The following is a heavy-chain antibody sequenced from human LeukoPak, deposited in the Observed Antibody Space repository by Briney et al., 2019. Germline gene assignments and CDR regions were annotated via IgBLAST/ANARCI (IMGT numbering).Heavy chain of an antibody. J-gene: IGHJ4*02. Sequence: GGSLRLSCAASGFTFSKYWMNWVRQAPGKGLEWVANINQDGSEKHYVDSVKGRFTISRDNSKNTLYLQMNSLRAEDTAVYYCARDRAEAVWFGESRENAWGYWGQGTLVTVSS. D-gene: IGHD3-10*01. CDR2: INQDGSEK. V-gene: IGHV3-7*01. CDR3: ARDRAEAVWFGESRENAWGY. CDR1: GFTFSKYW.